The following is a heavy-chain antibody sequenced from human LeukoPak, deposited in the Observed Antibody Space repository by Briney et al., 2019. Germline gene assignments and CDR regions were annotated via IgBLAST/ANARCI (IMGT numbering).Heavy chain of an antibody. D-gene: IGHD2-2*01. CDR1: GFTISSYA. V-gene: IGHV3-23*01. CDR3: AKAIVVVPAAIDYYYGMDV. CDR2: ISGSGGST. J-gene: IGHJ6*02. Sequence: AGGSLRLSCAASGFTISSYAMSWVRQAPGKGLEWVSAISGSGGSTYYADSVKGRFTISRDNSKNTLYLQMNSLRAEDTAVYYCAKAIVVVPAAIDYYYGMDVWGQGTTVTVSS.